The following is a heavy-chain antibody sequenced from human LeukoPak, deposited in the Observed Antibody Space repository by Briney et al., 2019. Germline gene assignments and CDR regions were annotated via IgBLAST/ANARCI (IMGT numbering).Heavy chain of an antibody. CDR2: INPSGGSA. Sequence: ASVKVSCKASGYTFTSYYMHWVRQAPGQGLEWMGIINPSGGSATYAQMFLGRVTMTRDTSTTTVYMELSSLRSEDTAVYFCARDHGYCSGGSCYNYYYGMDVWGQGTTVTVSS. V-gene: IGHV1-46*01. D-gene: IGHD2-15*01. J-gene: IGHJ6*02. CDR3: ARDHGYCSGGSCYNYYYGMDV. CDR1: GYTFTSYY.